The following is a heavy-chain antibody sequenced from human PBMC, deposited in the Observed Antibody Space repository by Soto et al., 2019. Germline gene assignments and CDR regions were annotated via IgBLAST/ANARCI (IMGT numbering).Heavy chain of an antibody. CDR2: IYYSGST. CDR1: GGSISSGGYY. Sequence: SETLSLTCTVSGGSISSGGYYWSWIRQHPGKGLEWIGYIYYSGSTYYNPSLKSRVTISVDTSKNQFSLKLSSVTAADTAVYYCARSMDIVVVVAATAPDAFDIWGQGTMVT. J-gene: IGHJ3*02. V-gene: IGHV4-31*03. D-gene: IGHD2-15*01. CDR3: ARSMDIVVVVAATAPDAFDI.